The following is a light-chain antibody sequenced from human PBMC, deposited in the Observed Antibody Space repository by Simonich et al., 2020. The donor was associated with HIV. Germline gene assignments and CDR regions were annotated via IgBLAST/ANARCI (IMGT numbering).Light chain of an antibody. CDR2: AAS. V-gene: IGKV1-NL1*01. Sequence: DIQMTQSPSSLSASVGDRVPLTCGASQGICNSLAWYQQKPGTAPKVLLYAASSLESGVPSRVSGSGSGTDYTLTISSLQPEDFATYYCQQYYSTPQLTFGGGTKVEIK. CDR3: QQYYSTPQLT. J-gene: IGKJ4*01. CDR1: QGICNS.